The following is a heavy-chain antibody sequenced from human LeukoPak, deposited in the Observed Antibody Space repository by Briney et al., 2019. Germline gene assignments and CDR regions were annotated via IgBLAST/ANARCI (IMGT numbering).Heavy chain of an antibody. Sequence: SETLSLTCTVSGGSLSSYYWSWIRQPPGKGLEWIGYIHYSGSTNYNPSLKSRVTISVDPSKNQFSLKLSSVTAADTAVYYCARDLFSGYDFLDDGGQSSLVTVSS. V-gene: IGHV4-59*12. J-gene: IGHJ4*02. CDR1: GGSLSSYY. D-gene: IGHD5-12*01. CDR3: ARDLFSGYDFLDD. CDR2: IHYSGST.